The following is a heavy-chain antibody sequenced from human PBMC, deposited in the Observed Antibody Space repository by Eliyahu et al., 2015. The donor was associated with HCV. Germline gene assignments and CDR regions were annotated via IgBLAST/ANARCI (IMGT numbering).Heavy chain of an antibody. D-gene: IGHD3-10*01. CDR1: GGSIXSYX. CDR3: ARHGRRYYGSGSYPNWFDP. V-gene: IGHV4-59*08. Sequence: QVQLQESGPGLVKPSETLSLTCTVSGGSIXSYXWSWIRQPPGKGLXWIGYXYYSGSTNYNPSLKSRVTISVDTSKNQFSLKLSSVTAADTAVYYCARHGRRYYGSGSYPNWFDPWGQGTLVTVSS. CDR2: XYYSGST. J-gene: IGHJ5*02.